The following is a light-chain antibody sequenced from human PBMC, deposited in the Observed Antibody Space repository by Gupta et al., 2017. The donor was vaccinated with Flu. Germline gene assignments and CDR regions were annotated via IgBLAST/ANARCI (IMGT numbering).Light chain of an antibody. Sequence: QTVLTQEPSFSVSPGGTVPLTCGLTSGSVSSTYYPSWYQQTPGQAPRTLIYNTNTRSSGVPDRFSGSILGNKAALTITGAQADDESDYYCVLYMGSGIWVFGGGTKLTVL. CDR2: NTN. J-gene: IGLJ3*02. CDR1: SGSVSSTYY. CDR3: VLYMGSGIWV. V-gene: IGLV8-61*01.